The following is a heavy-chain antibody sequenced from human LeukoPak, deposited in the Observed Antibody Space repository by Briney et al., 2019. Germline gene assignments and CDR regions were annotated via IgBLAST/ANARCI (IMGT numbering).Heavy chain of an antibody. J-gene: IGHJ5*02. V-gene: IGHV4-59*08. CDR2: IYYSGST. CDR1: VGSLSSYY. CDR3: ARRAFLRWFDP. Sequence: SEPLSLTCSVSVGSLSSYYWSWIREPPGKGLEWIGYIYYSGSTNYNPSLKSRVTISVDTSKNQFSLKLSSVTAADTAVYYCARRAFLRWFDPWGQGTLVTVSS. D-gene: IGHD2/OR15-2a*01.